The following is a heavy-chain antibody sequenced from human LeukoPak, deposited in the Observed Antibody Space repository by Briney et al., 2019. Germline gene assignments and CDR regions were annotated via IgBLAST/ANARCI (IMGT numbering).Heavy chain of an antibody. Sequence: PGGSLRLSCAASGLTVSSNYTSWVRQAPGKGLEWVSVIYSGGSTYYADSVKGRFTISRDNSKNTLYLQMNSLRPEDTAVYYCARAGRSSGWPNFDYWGQGTLVTVSS. V-gene: IGHV3-53*01. CDR1: GLTVSSNY. CDR2: IYSGGST. J-gene: IGHJ4*02. CDR3: ARAGRSSGWPNFDY. D-gene: IGHD6-19*01.